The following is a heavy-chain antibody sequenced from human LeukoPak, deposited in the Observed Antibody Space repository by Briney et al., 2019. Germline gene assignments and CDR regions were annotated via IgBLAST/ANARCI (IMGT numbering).Heavy chain of an antibody. D-gene: IGHD6-19*01. Sequence: GGSLRLSCAASGFTFSDYWMNWVRQPPGKGLERVANIKQDGSEKYYVDSVKGRFTISRDNTKNSLYLQMNSLRAEDTAVYYCARGSRSSGWHYFDYWGQGTLVTVSS. J-gene: IGHJ4*02. CDR3: ARGSRSSGWHYFDY. CDR1: GFTFSDYW. CDR2: IKQDGSEK. V-gene: IGHV3-7*01.